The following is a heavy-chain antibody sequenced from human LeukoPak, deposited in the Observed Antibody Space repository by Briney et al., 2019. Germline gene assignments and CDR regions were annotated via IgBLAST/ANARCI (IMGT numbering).Heavy chain of an antibody. V-gene: IGHV3-66*02. CDR1: GFSVSSDY. D-gene: IGHD6-19*01. CDR3: ARGRQQWLITEGIDY. CDR2: IYSGGTT. Sequence: PGGSLRLSCAASGFSVSSDYINWVRQAPGKGLEWVSVIYSGGTTYYADSVKGRFTISRDNSKNTLYLQMNSLRAEDTAVYYCARGRQQWLITEGIDYWGQGTLVTVSS. J-gene: IGHJ4*02.